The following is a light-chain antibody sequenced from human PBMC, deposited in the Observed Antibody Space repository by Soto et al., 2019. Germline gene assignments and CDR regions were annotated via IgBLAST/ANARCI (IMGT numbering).Light chain of an antibody. CDR3: QHYNSYSEA. CDR1: QTISSW. Sequence: DIQMTQSPSTLSGSEGDRVTITCRASQTISSWLAWYQQKPGKAPKLLIYKASTLKSGVPSRFSGSGSGTEFTLTISSLQPDDFATYYCQHYNSYSEAFCQGAKVDI. V-gene: IGKV1-5*03. CDR2: KAS. J-gene: IGKJ1*01.